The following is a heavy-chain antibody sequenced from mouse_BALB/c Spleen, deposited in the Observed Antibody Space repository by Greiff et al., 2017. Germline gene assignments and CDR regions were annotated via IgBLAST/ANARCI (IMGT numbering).Heavy chain of an antibody. CDR3: ARDGGRSRGYFDY. CDR2: IWAGGST. CDR1: GFSLTSYG. V-gene: IGHV2-9*02. Sequence: VKLVESGPGLVAPSQSLSITCTVSGFSLTSYGVHWVRQPPGKGLEWLGVIWAGGSTNYNSALMSRLSISKDNSKSQVFLKMNSLQTDDTAMYYCARDGGRSRGYFDYWGQGTTLTVSS. D-gene: IGHD1-1*01. J-gene: IGHJ2*01.